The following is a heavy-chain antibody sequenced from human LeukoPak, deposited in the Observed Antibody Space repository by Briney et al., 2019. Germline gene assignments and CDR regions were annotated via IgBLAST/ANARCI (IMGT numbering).Heavy chain of an antibody. D-gene: IGHD6-13*01. Sequence: GGSLRLSCAASGFTFSSYWMHWVRQAPGKGLVWVSRINSDGSSTSYADSVKGRFTISRDNAKNTLYLQMNSLRAEDTAVCYCARAQQLPPSAGSGAYYWGQGTLVTVSS. J-gene: IGHJ4*02. V-gene: IGHV3-74*01. CDR1: GFTFSSYW. CDR3: ARAQQLPPSAGSGAYY. CDR2: INSDGSST.